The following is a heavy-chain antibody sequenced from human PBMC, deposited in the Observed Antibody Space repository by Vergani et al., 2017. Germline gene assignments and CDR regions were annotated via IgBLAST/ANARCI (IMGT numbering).Heavy chain of an antibody. CDR2: ISFDGTNE. J-gene: IGHJ4*02. Sequence: QVQLVESGGGVVQPGTSLRLSCVVSGFALNRHAMYWVRQAPGKGLEWVVGISFDGTNEYYPDLVKGRFTISRDIAKNTLYLQMNSLRAEDTAVYYCAKALPTDDYVWGSYRPFHKSYFDYWGQGTLVTVSS. CDR1: GFALNRHA. V-gene: IGHV3-30*18. CDR3: AKALPTDDYVWGSYRPFHKSYFDY. D-gene: IGHD3-16*02.